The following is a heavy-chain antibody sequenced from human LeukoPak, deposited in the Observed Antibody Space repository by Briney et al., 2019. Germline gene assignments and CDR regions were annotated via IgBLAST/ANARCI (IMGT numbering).Heavy chain of an antibody. CDR2: IKSESDGGTT. Sequence: GGSLRLSCVASGFTFSNAWMSWVRQAPGKGLEWVGRIKSESDGGTTNYAEPVKGRFTISRDDSKSTLFLQMNSVQMEDTAVCYCTTVRCTSTSCYRASWGRGTLVTASS. CDR3: TTVRCTSTSCYRAS. CDR1: GFTFSNAW. V-gene: IGHV3-15*01. D-gene: IGHD2-2*01. J-gene: IGHJ5*02.